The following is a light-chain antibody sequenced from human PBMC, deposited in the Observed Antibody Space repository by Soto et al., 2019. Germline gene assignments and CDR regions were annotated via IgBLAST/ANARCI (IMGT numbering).Light chain of an antibody. CDR3: QQYNNWPPVT. Sequence: EIVMTQSPATLSVSPGERDTLSCRASQSVSSNLAWYQQKPGQAPRLLIYGASTRATGIPARFSGSGSGTXXTXTXXILQSEDFAVYYCQQYNNWPPVTFGQGTKVDIK. V-gene: IGKV3-15*01. J-gene: IGKJ1*01. CDR2: GAS. CDR1: QSVSSN.